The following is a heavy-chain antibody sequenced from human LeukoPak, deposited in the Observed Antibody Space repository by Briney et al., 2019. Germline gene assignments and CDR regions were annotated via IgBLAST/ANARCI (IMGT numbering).Heavy chain of an antibody. D-gene: IGHD3-22*01. Sequence: PXGSLRLSCAASGFTFDNYAMNWVRQVPGKGLEWISLISWNSGTIGYADSVKGRFTISRDNANNFLYLQMNSLRAEDTALYYCYLRLSGLCEGPIHLLQKQRQQFLLSPINHFKTEGHALLLLSKSLQRPLPACKKEFFQHWGQGTLVTVSS. CDR3: YLRLSGLCEGPIHLLQKQRQQFLLSPINHFKTEGHALLLLSKSLQRPLPACKKEFFQH. V-gene: IGHV3-9*01. CDR2: ISWNSGTI. J-gene: IGHJ1*01. CDR1: GFTFDNYA.